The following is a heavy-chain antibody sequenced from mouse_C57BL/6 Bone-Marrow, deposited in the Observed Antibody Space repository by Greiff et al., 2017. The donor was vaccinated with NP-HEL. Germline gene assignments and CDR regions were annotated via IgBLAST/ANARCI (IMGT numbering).Heavy chain of an antibody. CDR2: ISNGGGST. D-gene: IGHD3-1*01. Sequence: EVKVVESGGGLVQPGGSLKLSCAASGFTFSDYYMYWVRQTPEKRLEWVAYISNGGGSTYYPDTVKGRFTISRDNAKNTLYLQMSRLKSEDTAMYYCARHSGGPDYWGQGTTLTVSS. V-gene: IGHV5-12*01. CDR1: GFTFSDYY. J-gene: IGHJ2*01. CDR3: ARHSGGPDY.